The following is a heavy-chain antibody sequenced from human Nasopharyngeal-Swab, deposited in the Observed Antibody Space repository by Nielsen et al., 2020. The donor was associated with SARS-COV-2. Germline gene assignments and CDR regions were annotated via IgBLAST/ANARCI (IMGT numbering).Heavy chain of an antibody. CDR1: GGSISSGDYY. CDR2: IYYSGST. J-gene: IGHJ6*03. D-gene: IGHD6-6*01. Sequence: SETLSLTCNVSGGSISSGDYYWTWIRQPPGKGLEWIGYIYYSGSTNYNPSLKSRVTISVDTSKNQFSLKLSSVTAADTAVYYCARGLVRSLNSYYYYMDVWGKGTTVTVSS. CDR3: ARGLVRSLNSYYYYMDV. V-gene: IGHV4-61*08.